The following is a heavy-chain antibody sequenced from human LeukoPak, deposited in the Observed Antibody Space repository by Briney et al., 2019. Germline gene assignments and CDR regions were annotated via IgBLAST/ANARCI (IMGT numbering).Heavy chain of an antibody. D-gene: IGHD6-19*01. CDR1: GFTFSDLY. Sequence: GGSLRLSCAASGFTFSDLYMDWVRQAPGKGLEWVGRTGNKANSYTTEYVASVKGRFTISRDDSKNSLFLQMNGLKSEDTAVYYCARGNTSAWYPFDYWGQGTLVTVSS. CDR2: TGNKANSYTT. CDR3: ARGNTSAWYPFDY. V-gene: IGHV3-72*01. J-gene: IGHJ4*02.